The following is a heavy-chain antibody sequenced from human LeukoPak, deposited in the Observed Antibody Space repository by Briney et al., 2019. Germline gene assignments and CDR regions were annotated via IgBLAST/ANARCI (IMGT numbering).Heavy chain of an antibody. V-gene: IGHV3-7*01. CDR1: GFTFSSYW. Sequence: GGSLRLFCAASGFTFSSYWMSWVREAPGKGLEWVANIKQDGSEKYYVDSVKGGFTISRDNAKNSLYLQMNSLKAEDTAVYYCAREGGLWFGEYYFDYWGQGTLVTVSS. CDR3: AREGGLWFGEYYFDY. J-gene: IGHJ4*02. CDR2: IKQDGSEK. D-gene: IGHD3-10*01.